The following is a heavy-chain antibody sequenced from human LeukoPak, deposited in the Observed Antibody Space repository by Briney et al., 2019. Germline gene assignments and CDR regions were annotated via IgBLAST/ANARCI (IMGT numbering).Heavy chain of an antibody. V-gene: IGHV3-33*01. Sequence: PGGSLRLSCIASGFTFSNFGMHWVRQAPGKGLEWVAVIWHDASNKYYADSVKGRFTISRDNSKNTLYLQMNSLRAEDTAVYYCVGFRAAAGLYWGQGTLVTVSS. CDR1: GFTFSNFG. D-gene: IGHD6-13*01. CDR3: VGFRAAAGLY. J-gene: IGHJ4*02. CDR2: IWHDASNK.